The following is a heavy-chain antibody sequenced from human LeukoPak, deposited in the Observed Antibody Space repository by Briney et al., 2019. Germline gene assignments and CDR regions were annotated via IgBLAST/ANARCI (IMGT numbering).Heavy chain of an antibody. V-gene: IGHV3-21*01. D-gene: IGHD1-14*01. CDR3: AREGGPEPSK. CDR1: GFSFRNYA. CDR2: ISSSSSYI. J-gene: IGHJ4*02. Sequence: GGSLGLSCVASGFSFRNYAIHWVRQAPGKGLEWVSSISSSSSYIYYADSVKGRFTISRDNAKNSLYLQMNSLRAEDTAVYYCAREGGPEPSKWGQGTLVTVSS.